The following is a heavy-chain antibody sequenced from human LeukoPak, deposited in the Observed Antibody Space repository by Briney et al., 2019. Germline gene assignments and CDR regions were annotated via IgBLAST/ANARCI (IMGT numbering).Heavy chain of an antibody. CDR3: VRGQEVVYTPTFDY. Sequence: GGSLRLSCSASGFTFSTYAIHWVRQAPGKGLQYVSSIGTSGISTYYADSVTGRFTISRDNSKNSLYLQMSNLRPEDTAVYYCVRGQEVVYTPTFDYWGQGVLVTVSS. D-gene: IGHD2-8*02. CDR1: GFTFSTYA. CDR2: IGTSGIST. J-gene: IGHJ4*02. V-gene: IGHV3-64D*09.